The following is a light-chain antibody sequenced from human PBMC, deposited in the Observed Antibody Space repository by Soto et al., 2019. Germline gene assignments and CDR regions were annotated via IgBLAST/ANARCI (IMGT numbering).Light chain of an antibody. CDR2: DAG. J-gene: IGLJ1*01. CDR3: LVWDTSSAQYL. Sequence: SYELTQPPSVSVAPGQTARITCGGNNIESKSVHWYQQRPGQAPVLVLYDAGNRPSGIPERLSGSNSGSTATLTISSVEASDDADNFCLVWDTSSAQYLFGPGTKVTVL. V-gene: IGLV3-21*02. CDR1: NIESKS.